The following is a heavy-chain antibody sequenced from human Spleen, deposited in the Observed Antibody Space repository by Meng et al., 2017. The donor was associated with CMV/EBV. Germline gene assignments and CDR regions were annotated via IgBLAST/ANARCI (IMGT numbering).Heavy chain of an antibody. CDR1: GGSFSGYY. CDR3: ARRLRGRGRGWFDP. D-gene: IGHD2-15*01. V-gene: IGHV4-34*01. J-gene: IGHJ5*02. Sequence: CGVYGGSFSGYYWSWIRQPPGKGLEWIGEINHSGSTNYNPSLKSRVTISVDTSKNQFSLKLSSVTAADTAVYYCARRLRGRGRGWFDPWGQGTLVTVSS. CDR2: INHSGST.